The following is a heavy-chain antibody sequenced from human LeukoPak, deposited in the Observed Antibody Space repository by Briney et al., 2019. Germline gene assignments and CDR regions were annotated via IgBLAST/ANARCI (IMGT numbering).Heavy chain of an antibody. J-gene: IGHJ4*02. V-gene: IGHV3-48*02. CDR1: GFTFSSAS. CDR2: ISRGSGTI. CDR3: ARAINCDY. Sequence: PGGSLRLSCAASGFTFSSASMNWVRQAPGQGLEWVAYISRGSGTISYADSVKGRFTISRDNAKSSLYLQMNSLRDEDTAVYYCARAINCDYWGQGTLVTVSS.